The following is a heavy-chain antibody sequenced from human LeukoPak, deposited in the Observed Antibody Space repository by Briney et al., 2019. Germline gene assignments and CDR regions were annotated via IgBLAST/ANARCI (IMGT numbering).Heavy chain of an antibody. CDR1: GGSISSGGYY. Sequence: SETLSLTRTVSGGSISSGGYYWSWIRQHPGKGLEWIGYYYYSGSTYYNPSLKSRVTISVDTPKNQYCLKLGSVTAEDTAVYYCATGGRDIRCSCGGGQFDYWGQGTLVTVSS. CDR3: ATGGRDIRCSCGGGQFDY. CDR2: YYYSGST. J-gene: IGHJ4*02. D-gene: IGHD6-19*01. V-gene: IGHV4-31*03.